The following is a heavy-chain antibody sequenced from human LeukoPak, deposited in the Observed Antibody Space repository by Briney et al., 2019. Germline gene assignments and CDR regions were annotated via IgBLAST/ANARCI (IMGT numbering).Heavy chain of an antibody. D-gene: IGHD3-22*01. V-gene: IGHV1-69*01. J-gene: IGHJ3*02. CDR3: AREGVNYYDSSGVAFDI. Sequence: GASVKVSCKASGGTFSSYAISWVRQAPGQGLEWMGGIIPIFGTANYAQKFQGRVTITADESTSTAYMELSSLRSEDTAVYYCAREGVNYYDSSGVAFDIWGQGTMVTVSS. CDR1: GGTFSSYA. CDR2: IIPIFGTA.